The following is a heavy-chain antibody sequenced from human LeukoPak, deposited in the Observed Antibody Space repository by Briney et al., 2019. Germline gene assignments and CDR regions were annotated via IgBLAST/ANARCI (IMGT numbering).Heavy chain of an antibody. CDR3: AVGFGELLFDY. Sequence: SETLSLTRAVYGGSFSGYYWSWIRQPPGKGLEWIGEINHSGSTNYNPSLKSRVTISVDTSKNQFSLKLSSVTAADTAVYYCAVGFGELLFDYWGQGTLVTVSS. J-gene: IGHJ4*02. CDR1: GGSFSGYY. D-gene: IGHD3-10*01. V-gene: IGHV4-34*01. CDR2: INHSGST.